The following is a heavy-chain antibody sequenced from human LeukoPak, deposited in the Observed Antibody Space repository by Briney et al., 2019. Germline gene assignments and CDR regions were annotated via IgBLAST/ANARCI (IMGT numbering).Heavy chain of an antibody. D-gene: IGHD5-18*01. Sequence: GGSLRLSCAASGFTFSVYSMNWVRQAPGKGLEWLSYISGSGSVMYYADSVKGRFTISRDSAKNSLYLQMSSLRAEDTAVYYCARDYNYAFDYWGPGTLVTVSS. V-gene: IGHV3-48*04. CDR3: ARDYNYAFDY. CDR2: ISGSGSVM. CDR1: GFTFSVYS. J-gene: IGHJ4*02.